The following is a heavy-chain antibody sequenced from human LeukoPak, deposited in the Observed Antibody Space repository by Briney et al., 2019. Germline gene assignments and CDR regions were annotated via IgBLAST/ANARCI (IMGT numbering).Heavy chain of an antibody. CDR3: VKVGSSGWYFDA. V-gene: IGHV3-23*01. CDR2: ITPRGGSA. J-gene: IGHJ4*02. CDR1: GCIFSSFA. Sequence: GVSLRLSCAASGCIFSSFAMSWVRQAPGKGLEWVSAITPRGGSAYYAASVRCRFTISRDNAKNTLYLQMNRLRAEDTALYYCVKVGSSGWYFDAWGQGALVTVSS. D-gene: IGHD6-19*01.